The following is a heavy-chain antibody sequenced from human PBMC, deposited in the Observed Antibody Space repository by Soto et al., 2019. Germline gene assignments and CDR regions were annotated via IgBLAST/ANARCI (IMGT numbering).Heavy chain of an antibody. V-gene: IGHV1-18*01. CDR2: ISAYNGKT. J-gene: IGHJ4*02. CDR1: GYTFTSYG. CDR3: AGDPGIRSDS. Sequence: QVQLVQSGAEVKKPGASVKVSCKASGYTFTSYGISWVRQAPGQGLEWMGGISAYNGKTNYAQKLQGRVTMTTDTVASTDYLHLRSLRSDETVVYYCAGDPGIRSDSWGEGTLVTVSS. D-gene: IGHD3-10*01.